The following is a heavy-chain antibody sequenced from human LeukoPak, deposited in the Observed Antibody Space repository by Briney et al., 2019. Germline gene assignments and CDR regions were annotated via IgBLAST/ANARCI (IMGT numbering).Heavy chain of an antibody. CDR2: ISWDGETT. Sequence: GGSLRLSCAVSGLFVSSDYMTWVRQAPGKGLEWVSLISWDGETTYYADSVKGRFTTSRDNSKNSLYLQMNSLRSEDTALYYCAKARGLIGGAFDIWGQGTMVTVSS. CDR1: GLFVSSDY. J-gene: IGHJ3*02. D-gene: IGHD3-22*01. CDR3: AKARGLIGGAFDI. V-gene: IGHV3-43*01.